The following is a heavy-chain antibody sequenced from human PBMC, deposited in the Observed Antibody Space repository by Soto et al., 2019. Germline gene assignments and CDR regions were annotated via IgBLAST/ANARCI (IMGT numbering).Heavy chain of an antibody. J-gene: IGHJ4*02. D-gene: IGHD2-21*02. CDR1: GFTFSIYA. CDR2: ISGNGAGT. CDR3: AKISSGGDSDDY. Sequence: EMQLLDSGGGLVQPGGSLRLSCAASGFTFSIYAMSWVRQAPGKGLEWVSAISGNGAGTYYADSVKGRFTISRDNSKNTLYLQMNSLRAEDTAVYYCAKISSGGDSDDYWGQGTLVTVSS. V-gene: IGHV3-23*01.